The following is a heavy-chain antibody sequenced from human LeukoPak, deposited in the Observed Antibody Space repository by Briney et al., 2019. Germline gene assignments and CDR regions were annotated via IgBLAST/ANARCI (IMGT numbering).Heavy chain of an antibody. V-gene: IGHV3-30*18. CDR1: GFTFSSYG. CDR2: ISYDGSNK. Sequence: GGSLRLSCAASGFTFSSYGMHWVRQAPGKGLEWVAVISYDGSNKYCADSVKGRFTISRDNSKNTLYLQMNSLRAEDTAVYYCAKAATQAVAGSAFDYWGQGTLVTVSS. CDR3: AKAATQAVAGSAFDY. D-gene: IGHD6-19*01. J-gene: IGHJ4*02.